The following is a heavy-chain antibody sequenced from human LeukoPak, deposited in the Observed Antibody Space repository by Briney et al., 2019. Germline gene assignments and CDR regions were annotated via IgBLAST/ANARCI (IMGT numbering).Heavy chain of an antibody. CDR3: ARSPPNDYSTSDY. J-gene: IGHJ4*02. CDR2: INPNSGGT. V-gene: IGHV1-2*02. D-gene: IGHD4-11*01. CDR1: GYTFTGYY. Sequence: ASVKVSCKASGYTFTGYYMHWVRQAPGQGLEWMGWINPNSGGTNYAQKFQGGITMTRDTSISTAYMELSRLRSDDTAVYYCARSPPNDYSTSDYWGQGTLVTVSS.